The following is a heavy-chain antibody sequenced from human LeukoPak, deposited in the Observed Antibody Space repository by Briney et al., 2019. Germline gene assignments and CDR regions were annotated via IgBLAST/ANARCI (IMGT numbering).Heavy chain of an antibody. CDR1: GGSISSYY. Sequence: NPSETLSLTCTASGGSISSYYWSWIRQPPGKGLEWIGYIYYSGSTNYNPSLKSRVTISVDTSKNQFSLKLSSVTAADTAVYYCARENSSGWLYYFDYWGQGTLVTVSS. D-gene: IGHD6-19*01. J-gene: IGHJ4*02. CDR2: IYYSGST. V-gene: IGHV4-59*01. CDR3: ARENSSGWLYYFDY.